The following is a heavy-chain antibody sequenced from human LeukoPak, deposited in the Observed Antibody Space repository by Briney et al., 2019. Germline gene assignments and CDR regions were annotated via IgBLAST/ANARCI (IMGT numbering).Heavy chain of an antibody. CDR1: GYTFSTYG. Sequence: GASVNVSCKASGYTFSTYGISWVRQAPGQGLEWMGWISAYNGNTNYAQKLQGRVTMTTDTSTSTAYMELRNLRSDDTAVYYCARGLLAPLHFWGQGTLVTVSS. CDR3: ARGLLAPLHF. D-gene: IGHD2-15*01. CDR2: ISAYNGNT. J-gene: IGHJ4*02. V-gene: IGHV1-18*01.